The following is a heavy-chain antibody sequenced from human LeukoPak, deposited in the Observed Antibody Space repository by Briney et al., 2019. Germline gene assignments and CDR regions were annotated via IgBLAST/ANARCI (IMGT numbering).Heavy chain of an antibody. CDR3: ARGLGTYWGKDFLNWFDP. V-gene: IGHV1-8*01. J-gene: IGHJ5*02. Sequence: GNAAYSQKFQGRVTLTRNTSLATTYMELTSLTSEDTAVYYCARGLGTYWGKDFLNWFDPWGQGTLVTVSS. D-gene: IGHD7-27*01. CDR2: GNA.